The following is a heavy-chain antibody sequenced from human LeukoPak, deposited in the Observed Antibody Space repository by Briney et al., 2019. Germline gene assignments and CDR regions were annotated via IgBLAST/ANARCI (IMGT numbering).Heavy chain of an antibody. CDR3: VRVKGSYFDY. D-gene: IGHD2-15*01. Sequence: GGSLRLSCAASGFPLSSYSINWVRQAPGKGLEWVSYVSSSGSAIYYVDSVKGRFTVSRDNAKNSLFLQMNSPRAEDTAVYYCVRVKGSYFDYWGQGALVTVSS. V-gene: IGHV3-48*01. CDR1: GFPLSSYS. CDR2: VSSSGSAI. J-gene: IGHJ4*02.